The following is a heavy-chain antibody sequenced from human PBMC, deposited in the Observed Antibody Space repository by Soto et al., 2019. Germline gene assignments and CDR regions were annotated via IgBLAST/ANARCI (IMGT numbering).Heavy chain of an antibody. D-gene: IGHD6-19*01. CDR3: ARASSIAVAGTADGAFDI. V-gene: IGHV1-2*04. CDR2: INPNSGGT. CDR1: GYTFTGYY. J-gene: IGHJ3*02. Sequence: ASVKVSCKASGYTFTGYYMHWVRQAPGQGLEWMGWINPNSGGTNYAQKFQGWVTMTRDTSISTAYMELSRLRSDDTAVYYCARASSIAVAGTADGAFDIWGQGTMVTVSS.